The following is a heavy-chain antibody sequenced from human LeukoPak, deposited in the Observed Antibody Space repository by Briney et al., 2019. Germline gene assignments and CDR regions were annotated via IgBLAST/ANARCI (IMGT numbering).Heavy chain of an antibody. V-gene: IGHV5-51*01. Sequence: GESLKISCEGSGYSFTSYWIGWVRQMPGKGLEWMGIIYPGDSDTKYSPSFQGQVTISVDKSISTAYLQWSSLKASDTAMYYCARRGGVERYYYYYMDVWGKGTTVTVSS. J-gene: IGHJ6*03. D-gene: IGHD2-8*02. CDR2: IYPGDSDT. CDR3: ARRGGVERYYYYYMDV. CDR1: GYSFTSYW.